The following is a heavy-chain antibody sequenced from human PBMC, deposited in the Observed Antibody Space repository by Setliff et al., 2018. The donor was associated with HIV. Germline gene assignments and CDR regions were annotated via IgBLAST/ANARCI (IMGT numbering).Heavy chain of an antibody. CDR1: GGTFKNFA. CDR2: VDPEDGET. V-gene: IGHV1-69-2*01. Sequence: ASVKVSCKASGGTFKNFAINWVRQAPGQGLEWMGRVDPEDGETIYAEKFQGRVTITADTSTDTAYMELSSLRSEDTAVYYCATDGTVGASVYWGQGTLVTVSS. CDR3: ATDGTVGASVY. J-gene: IGHJ4*02. D-gene: IGHD1-26*01.